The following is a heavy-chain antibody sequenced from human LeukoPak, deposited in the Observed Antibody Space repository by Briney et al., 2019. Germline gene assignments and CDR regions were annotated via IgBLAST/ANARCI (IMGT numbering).Heavy chain of an antibody. D-gene: IGHD3-10*01. J-gene: IGHJ4*02. V-gene: IGHV4-59*01. CDR3: VRGASMVVPFDY. Sequence: PSETLSLTCTVSGNSLSSYYYSWVRQPPGEGLEWIGYMHYSGITYSNPSLKSRVSISVDPSNNRFSLKLSSVNVADTAIYYCVRGASMVVPFDYWGQGTLVTVSS. CDR2: MHYSGIT. CDR1: GNSLSSYY.